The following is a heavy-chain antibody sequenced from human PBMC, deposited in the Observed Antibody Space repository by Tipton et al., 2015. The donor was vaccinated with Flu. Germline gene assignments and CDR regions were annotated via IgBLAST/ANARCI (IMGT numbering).Heavy chain of an antibody. J-gene: IGHJ4*02. CDR1: GGSISSYY. CDR3: ARRLSSGYYYPFDY. V-gene: IGHV4-59*12. CDR2: IYYSGST. D-gene: IGHD3-22*01. Sequence: TLSLTCTVSGGSISSYYWSWIRQPPGKGLEWIGYIYYSGSTNYNPSLKSRVTISVDKSKNQFSLKLSSVTAADTAVYYCARRLSSGYYYPFDYWGQGTLVTVSS.